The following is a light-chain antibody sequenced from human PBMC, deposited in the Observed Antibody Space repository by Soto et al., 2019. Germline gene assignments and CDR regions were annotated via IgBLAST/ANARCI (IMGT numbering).Light chain of an antibody. V-gene: IGKV1-5*03. CDR2: KAS. CDR3: QQYNDYSPRT. J-gene: IGKJ1*01. CDR1: QFISTW. Sequence: DIQMTQSPSTLSASVGDRDTVTCRASQFISTWLAWYQQRPGKAPKLLIYKASSLESGVPSRFSGSGSGTEFTLTISSLQPHDFATYYCQQYNDYSPRTFGQGTKVEIK.